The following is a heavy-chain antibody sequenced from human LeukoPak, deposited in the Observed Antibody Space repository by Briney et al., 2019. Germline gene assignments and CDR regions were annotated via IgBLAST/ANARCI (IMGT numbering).Heavy chain of an antibody. CDR3: ARGRIMITFGGVIADLYCFDY. V-gene: IGHV4-34*01. D-gene: IGHD3-16*02. Sequence: SETLSLTCAVYGGSFSGYYWSWIRQPPGKGLEWIGEINHSGSTNYNPSLKSRVTISVDTSKNQFSLKLSSVTAADTAVYYCARGRIMITFGGVIADLYCFDYWGQGTLVTVSS. CDR1: GGSFSGYY. J-gene: IGHJ4*02. CDR2: INHSGST.